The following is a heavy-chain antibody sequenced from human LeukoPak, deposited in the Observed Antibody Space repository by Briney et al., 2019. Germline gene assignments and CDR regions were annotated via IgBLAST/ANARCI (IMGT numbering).Heavy chain of an antibody. Sequence: SETLSLTCTVSGGSISSYYWSWIRQPPGKGPEWIGYIYYSGSTNYNPSLKSRVTISIDASKNHFSLKLSSVTAADTAVYYCARVPGPNWFDPWGQGTLVTVSS. CDR3: ARVPGPNWFDP. J-gene: IGHJ5*02. V-gene: IGHV4-59*08. CDR1: GGSISSYY. CDR2: IYYSGST.